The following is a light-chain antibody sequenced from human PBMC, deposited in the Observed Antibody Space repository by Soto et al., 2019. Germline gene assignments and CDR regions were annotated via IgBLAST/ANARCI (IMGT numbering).Light chain of an antibody. Sequence: DIQMTQSPSTLSASVGDRVIITCRASQSISSWLAWYQQKPGKAPKLLMYKASSLESGVPSRFSGSGSGTEFTLTISSLQPDDFATYYCQQYNSYPITFGQGTRLEIK. V-gene: IGKV1-5*03. J-gene: IGKJ5*01. CDR2: KAS. CDR3: QQYNSYPIT. CDR1: QSISSW.